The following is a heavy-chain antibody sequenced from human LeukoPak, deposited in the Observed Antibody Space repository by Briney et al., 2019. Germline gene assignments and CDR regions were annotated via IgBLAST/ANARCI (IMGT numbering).Heavy chain of an antibody. J-gene: IGHJ4*02. CDR2: ISGSGGST. CDR1: GFTFSSYA. V-gene: IGHV3-23*01. D-gene: IGHD6-13*01. Sequence: GGSLRLSCAASGFTFSSYAMSWVRQAPGKGLEWVSAISGSGGSTYHADSVKGRFTISRDNSKNTLYLQMNSLRAEDTAVYYCARVSIAAAGRGSFDYWGQGTLVTVSS. CDR3: ARVSIAAAGRGSFDY.